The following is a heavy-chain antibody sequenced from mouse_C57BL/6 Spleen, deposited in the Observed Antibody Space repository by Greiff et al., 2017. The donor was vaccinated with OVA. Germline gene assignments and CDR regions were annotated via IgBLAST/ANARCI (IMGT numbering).Heavy chain of an antibody. J-gene: IGHJ4*01. CDR3: AKNVYYQGTIAIDY. Sequence: VQRVESGPGLVAPSQSLSITCTVSGFSFTSYGVSWVRQPPGKGLEWLGAIWGDGSTNYYSALIYRPSISKDNSKSQVFLKLNRQHTDYTSTFYCAKNVYYQGTIAIDYWGQGTSVTVSS. V-gene: IGHV2-3*01. CDR1: GFSFTSYG. D-gene: IGHD2-3*01. CDR2: IWGDGST.